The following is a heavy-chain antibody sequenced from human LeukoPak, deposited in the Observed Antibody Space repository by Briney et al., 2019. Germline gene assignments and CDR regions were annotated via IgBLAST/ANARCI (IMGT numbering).Heavy chain of an antibody. Sequence: ASVKVSCKASGYTFTSYYMHWVRQAPGQGLEWMGIINPSGGSTSYAQKFQGRVTMARDMSTSTVYMELSSLRSEDTAVYYCASLFSDDQHSVDIWGQGTMATVSS. CDR2: INPSGGST. CDR1: GYTFTSYY. D-gene: IGHD2-15*01. J-gene: IGHJ3*02. V-gene: IGHV1-46*01. CDR3: ASLFSDDQHSVDI.